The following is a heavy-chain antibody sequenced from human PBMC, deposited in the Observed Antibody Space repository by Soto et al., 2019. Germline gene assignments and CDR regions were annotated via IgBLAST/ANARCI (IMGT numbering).Heavy chain of an antibody. V-gene: IGHV3-30-3*01. CDR2: ISYDGSNK. CDR1: GFTFSSYA. CDR3: ARDAETTYYDFWSGYYHNNWFDP. J-gene: IGHJ5*02. Sequence: GGSLRLSCAASGFTFSSYAMHWVRQAPGKGLEWVAVISYDGSNKYYADSVKGRFTISRDNSKNTLYLQMNSLRAEDTAVYYCARDAETTYYDFWSGYYHNNWFDPWGRGTLVTVSS. D-gene: IGHD3-3*01.